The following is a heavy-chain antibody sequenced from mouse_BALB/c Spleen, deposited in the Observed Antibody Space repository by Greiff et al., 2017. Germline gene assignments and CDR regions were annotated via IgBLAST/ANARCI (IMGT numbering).Heavy chain of an antibody. CDR1: GYTFTSYW. J-gene: IGHJ4*01. V-gene: IGHV1-74*01. CDR2: IYPYDSET. Sequence: QVQLKESGAELVRPGASVKLSCKASGYTFTSYWMNWVKRRPEQGLVWIGRIYPYDSETHYNQKFKDKAILTVDKSSSTAYMQLSSLTSEDSSVYVCAVPISWAFEFWGQGTSGTVSS. D-gene: IGHD3-1*01. CDR3: AVPISWAFEF.